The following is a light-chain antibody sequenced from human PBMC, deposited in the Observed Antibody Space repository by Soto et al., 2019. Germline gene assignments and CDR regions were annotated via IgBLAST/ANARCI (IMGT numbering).Light chain of an antibody. J-gene: IGLJ1*01. V-gene: IGLV1-44*01. CDR3: AAWDDSLNGYYV. CDR1: SSNFGSNT. CDR2: SNN. Sequence: QSVLTQPASASGTPGQRVTISCSGSSSNFGSNTVNWYQQLPGTAPKLLIYSNNQRPSGVPDRFSGSKSGTSASLAISGLQSEDEADYYCAAWDDSLNGYYVFGTGTKVT.